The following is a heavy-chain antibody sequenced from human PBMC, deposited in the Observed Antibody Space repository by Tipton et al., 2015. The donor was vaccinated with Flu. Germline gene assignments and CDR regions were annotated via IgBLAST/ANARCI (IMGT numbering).Heavy chain of an antibody. J-gene: IGHJ4*02. CDR3: TRHNTNGGIVVADFDS. CDR2: AYHDGST. D-gene: IGHD3-16*02. V-gene: IGHV4-38-2*01. Sequence: LRLSCAVSGYFISSAYYWGWTRQPPGQGLEWIGSAYHDGSTYYNPSLKSRVTISLDTPKNQFSLKLSSVTAADTAVYYCTRHNTNGGIVVADFDSWGQGTLVTVSS. CDR1: GYFISSAYY.